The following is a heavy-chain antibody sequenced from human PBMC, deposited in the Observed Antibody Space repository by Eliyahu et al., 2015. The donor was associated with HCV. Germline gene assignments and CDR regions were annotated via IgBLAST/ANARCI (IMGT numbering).Heavy chain of an antibody. CDR3: ARLESPRGGGGNLFDF. CDR1: ISTNSYY. V-gene: IGHV4-39*01. D-gene: IGHD2-15*01. Sequence: ISTNSYYWGWIRQPPGKGLEWIGSIYYSGGTYYKPSLKSRVTISVDTSKNQFSLKLSSVTAADTAVYYCARLESPRGGGGNLFDFWGQGTLVTVSS. J-gene: IGHJ4*02. CDR2: IYYSGGT.